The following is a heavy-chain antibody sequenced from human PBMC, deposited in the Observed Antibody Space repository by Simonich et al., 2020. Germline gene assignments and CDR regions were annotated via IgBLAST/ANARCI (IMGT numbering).Heavy chain of an antibody. CDR2: MNPNSGNT. Sequence: QVQLVQSGAEVKKPGASVKVSCKASGYTFTSYDINWVRQATGKGLEWMEWMNPNSGNTGYAQKFQGRVTITRNTSISTAYMELSSLRSEDTAVYYCARTYSGSYYYFDYWGQGTLVTVSS. CDR3: ARTYSGSYYYFDY. V-gene: IGHV1-8*03. CDR1: GYTFTSYD. J-gene: IGHJ4*02. D-gene: IGHD1-26*01.